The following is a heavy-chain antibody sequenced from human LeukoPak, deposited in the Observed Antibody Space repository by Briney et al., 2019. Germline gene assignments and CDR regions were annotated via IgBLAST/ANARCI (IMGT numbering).Heavy chain of an antibody. D-gene: IGHD4-17*01. Sequence: GGSLRLSCAASGFPFSTYALRWVRQAPGRGLEWVSSIRGSDGSTYYADSVKGRFAISRDNAKNTLYLQMNSLRAEDTAVYDCAKDVYGDYGGLDYWGQGTLVTVSS. CDR1: GFPFSTYA. CDR2: IRGSDGST. J-gene: IGHJ4*02. V-gene: IGHV3-23*01. CDR3: AKDVYGDYGGLDY.